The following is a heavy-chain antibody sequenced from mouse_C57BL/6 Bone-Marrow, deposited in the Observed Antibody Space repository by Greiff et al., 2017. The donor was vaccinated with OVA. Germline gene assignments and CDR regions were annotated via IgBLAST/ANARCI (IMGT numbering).Heavy chain of an antibody. CDR3: AREDYYGSSYGFAY. CDR1: GYTFTNYW. Sequence: VKLMESGAELVRPGTSVKMSCKASGYTFTNYWIGWAKQRPGHGLEWIGDIYPGGGYTNYNEKFKGKATLTADKSSSTAYMQFSSLTSEDSAIYYCAREDYYGSSYGFAYWGQGTLVTVSA. CDR2: IYPGGGYT. D-gene: IGHD1-1*01. V-gene: IGHV1-63*01. J-gene: IGHJ3*01.